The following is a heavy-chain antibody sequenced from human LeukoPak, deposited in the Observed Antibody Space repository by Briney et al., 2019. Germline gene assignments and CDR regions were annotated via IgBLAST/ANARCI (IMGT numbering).Heavy chain of an antibody. Sequence: DSLKGRFIISRDNAKNSLCLQMNSLRAEDTAVYYCARDSGGWFDPWGQGSLVTVSS. J-gene: IGHJ5*02. CDR3: ARDSGGWFDP. D-gene: IGHD1-14*01. V-gene: IGHV3-7*01.